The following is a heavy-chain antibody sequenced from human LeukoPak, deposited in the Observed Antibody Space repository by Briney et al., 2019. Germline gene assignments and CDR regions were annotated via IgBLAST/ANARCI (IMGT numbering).Heavy chain of an antibody. Sequence: SETLSLSCTVSGGSISSYYWSWVRQPPGKGLEWIGRIYTSGSTNYNPSLKSRLTMSVDTSKNQFSLKLSSVTAADTAVYYCARDQGYDTSGYYVGYYFDYWGQGTRVTVSS. V-gene: IGHV4-4*07. J-gene: IGHJ4*02. D-gene: IGHD3-22*01. CDR1: GGSISSYY. CDR3: ARDQGYDTSGYYVGYYFDY. CDR2: IYTSGST.